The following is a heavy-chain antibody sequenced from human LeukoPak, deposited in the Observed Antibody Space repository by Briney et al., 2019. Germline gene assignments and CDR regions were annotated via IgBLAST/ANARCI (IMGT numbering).Heavy chain of an antibody. Sequence: RSLSLSSAASGFPFSSYGMHWVRQAPGKGLGWVAVISYDGSNKYYADSVKGRFTSSRDNSKNTLYLQMNSLRAEDTAEYYCAKDREFYYGSGSYILDYWGQGTLVTVSS. CDR1: GFPFSSYG. CDR3: AKDREFYYGSGSYILDY. J-gene: IGHJ4*02. D-gene: IGHD3-10*01. CDR2: ISYDGSNK. V-gene: IGHV3-30*18.